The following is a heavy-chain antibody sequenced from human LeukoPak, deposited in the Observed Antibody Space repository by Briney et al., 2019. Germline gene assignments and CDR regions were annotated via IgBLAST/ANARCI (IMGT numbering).Heavy chain of an antibody. CDR3: ARRGRSSAYYFDY. CDR1: GFTFTDYE. CDR2: LSSTARTI. V-gene: IGHV3-48*03. Sequence: GGSLRLSCDTSGFTFTDYEMNWVRQAPGKGLEWISYLSSTARTIYYADPVKGRFTISRDTARNSVSLQMNSLRGDDTAVYYCARRGRSSAYYFDYWGQGTLVTVSS. J-gene: IGHJ4*02. D-gene: IGHD6-6*01.